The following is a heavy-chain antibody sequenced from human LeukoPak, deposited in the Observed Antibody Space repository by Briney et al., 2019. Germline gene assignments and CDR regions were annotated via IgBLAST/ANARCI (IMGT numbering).Heavy chain of an antibody. CDR2: IYYSGST. Sequence: SETLSLTCTVSGGSISSYYWSWIRQPPGKGLEWIGYIYYSGSTNYNPSLKSRVTISVDTSKNQFSLKLSSVTAADTAVYYCARVELGGSLEYWGQGTLVTVSS. J-gene: IGHJ4*02. V-gene: IGHV4-59*08. D-gene: IGHD1-26*01. CDR1: GGSISSYY. CDR3: ARVELGGSLEY.